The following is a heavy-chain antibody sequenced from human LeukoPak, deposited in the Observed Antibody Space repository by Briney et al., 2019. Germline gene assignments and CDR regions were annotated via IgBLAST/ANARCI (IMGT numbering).Heavy chain of an antibody. CDR3: GGGGDHGYNDY. J-gene: IGHJ4*02. Sequence: SGTLSLTCTVSGDSISSSTYYWGWIRQAPGKGLEWIGSIYYSGSTNYNPSLKSRVTISVDTSKNQFSLKLSSVTAADTAVYYWGGGGDHGYNDYWGQGTLVTVSS. CDR2: IYYSGST. V-gene: IGHV4-39*07. D-gene: IGHD5-24*01. CDR1: GDSISSSTYY.